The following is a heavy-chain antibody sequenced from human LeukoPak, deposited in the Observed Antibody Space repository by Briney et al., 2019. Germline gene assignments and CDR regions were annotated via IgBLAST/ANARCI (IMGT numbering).Heavy chain of an antibody. CDR2: IYYSGST. CDR3: ARNRGYSGYDYENWFDP. J-gene: IGHJ5*02. V-gene: IGHV4-59*01. Sequence: SETLSLTCTVSGGSISSYYWSWIRQPPGKGLEWIGYIYYSGSTNYNPSLKSRVTISVDTSKNQFSLKLSSVTAADTAVYYCARNRGYSGYDYENWFDPWGQGTLVTVSS. CDR1: GGSISSYY. D-gene: IGHD5-12*01.